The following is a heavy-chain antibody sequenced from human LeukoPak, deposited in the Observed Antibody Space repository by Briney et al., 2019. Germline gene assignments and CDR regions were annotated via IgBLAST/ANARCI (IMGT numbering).Heavy chain of an antibody. CDR2: ISSDGSST. CDR3: ARSHGDYSDSSGSRFDY. CDR1: GFTFSGYW. Sequence: PGGSLRLSCAASGFTFSGYWMHRVRQAPGKGLVWVSRISSDGSSTRYADSVKGRFTISRDNAENTLYLQMNSLRAEDTAVYYCARSHGDYSDSSGSRFDYWGQGALVTVSS. D-gene: IGHD3-22*01. J-gene: IGHJ4*02. V-gene: IGHV3-74*01.